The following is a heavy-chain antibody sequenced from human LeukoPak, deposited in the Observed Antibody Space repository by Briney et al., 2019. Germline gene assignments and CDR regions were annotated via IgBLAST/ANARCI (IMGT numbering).Heavy chain of an antibody. J-gene: IGHJ4*02. V-gene: IGHV1-2*02. CDR1: GYTFTGYY. CDR3: ARVGYYYDSSGYYQFDY. Sequence: GASVKVSCKASGYTFTGYYMHWVRQAPGQGLEWMGWINPNSGGTNYAQKFQGRVTMTRDTSISTAYMELSRLRSDDTAVYYCARVGYYYDSSGYYQFDYWGQGTLVTVSS. D-gene: IGHD3-22*01. CDR2: INPNSGGT.